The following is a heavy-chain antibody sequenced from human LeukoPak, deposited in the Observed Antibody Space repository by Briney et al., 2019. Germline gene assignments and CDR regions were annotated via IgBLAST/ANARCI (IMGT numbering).Heavy chain of an antibody. D-gene: IGHD3-22*01. Sequence: PGGSLRLSCAASGFTFSDFAMSWVRQAPGKGLEWVSTISGRGGGTSSADSVKGRFTISRDNSKSKLYLQMDRLRAEDTAIYYCAKRGIGYDSSGYPAFFDYWGQGTLVTVSS. V-gene: IGHV3-23*01. CDR3: AKRGIGYDSSGYPAFFDY. CDR2: ISGRGGGT. J-gene: IGHJ4*02. CDR1: GFTFSDFA.